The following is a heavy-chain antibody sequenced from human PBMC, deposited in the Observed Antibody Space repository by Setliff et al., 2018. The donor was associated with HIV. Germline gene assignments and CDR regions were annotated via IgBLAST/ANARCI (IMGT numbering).Heavy chain of an antibody. CDR3: ARVAGGDIVVVVAATPYYYYMDV. CDR2: ISAYNGNT. J-gene: IGHJ6*03. Sequence: ASVKVSCKASGYTFTSYGISWVRQAPGQGLEWMGWISAYNGNTNYAQKLRGRVTMTTDTSTSTAYMELRSLRSDDTAVYYCARVAGGDIVVVVAATPYYYYMDVWGKGTTVTVSS. V-gene: IGHV1-18*01. CDR1: GYTFTSYG. D-gene: IGHD2-15*01.